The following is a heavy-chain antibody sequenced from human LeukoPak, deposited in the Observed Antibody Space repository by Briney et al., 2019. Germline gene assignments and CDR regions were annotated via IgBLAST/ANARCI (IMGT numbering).Heavy chain of an antibody. CDR1: GYTFTSYG. J-gene: IGHJ6*02. D-gene: IGHD6-13*01. V-gene: IGHV1-18*01. Sequence: GASVKVSCKASGYTFTSYGISWVRQAPGQGLEWMGWISAYNGNTNYAQKFQGRVSMTRDTSTSTVYMELSSLTSEDTAVYYCAKALPYSSSWDYYYYAMDVWGQGTTVTVSS. CDR2: ISAYNGNT. CDR3: AKALPYSSSWDYYYYAMDV.